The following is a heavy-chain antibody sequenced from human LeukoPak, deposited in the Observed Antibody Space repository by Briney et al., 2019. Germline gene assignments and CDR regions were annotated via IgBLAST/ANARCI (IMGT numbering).Heavy chain of an antibody. Sequence: SETLSLTCAVYGGSFSGYYWSWIRQPPGKGLEWIGEINHSGSTNYNPSLKSRVTISVDTSKNQFSLKLSSVAAADTAVYYCASRSNSGSYFYYWGQGTLVTVSS. CDR3: ASRSNSGSYFYY. CDR1: GGSFSGYY. D-gene: IGHD1-26*01. J-gene: IGHJ4*02. V-gene: IGHV4-34*01. CDR2: INHSGST.